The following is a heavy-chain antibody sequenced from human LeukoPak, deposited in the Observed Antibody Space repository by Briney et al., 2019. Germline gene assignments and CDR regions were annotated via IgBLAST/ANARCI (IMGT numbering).Heavy chain of an antibody. J-gene: IGHJ4*02. CDR1: GGSITSHY. Sequence: SETLSLTCTVSGGSITSHYWSWLRQPPGKGLEWIGYIHYSGSTNYTPSLKSRVTISVDTSKNQFSLNLSSVTAADTAVYYCARKDDSSGYYVDQWGQGTLVTVSS. CDR3: ARKDDSSGYYVDQ. CDR2: IHYSGST. D-gene: IGHD3-22*01. V-gene: IGHV4-59*11.